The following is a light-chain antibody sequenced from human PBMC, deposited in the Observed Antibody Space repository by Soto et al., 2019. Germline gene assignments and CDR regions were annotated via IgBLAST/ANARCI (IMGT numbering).Light chain of an antibody. CDR1: QSVSSN. CDR3: QQYYDWPIT. CDR2: GAS. Sequence: EVVLTQSPATLSLSPGARAPLSCRASQSVSSNLAWYQQNPGQAPRLLIYGASTRATGFPARFSGSGSGTEFTLTISSLQSEDFAVYYCQQYYDWPITFGQGTRLEIK. J-gene: IGKJ5*01. V-gene: IGKV3-15*01.